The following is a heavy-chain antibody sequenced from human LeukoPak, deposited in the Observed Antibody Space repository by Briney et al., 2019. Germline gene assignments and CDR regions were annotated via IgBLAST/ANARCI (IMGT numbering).Heavy chain of an antibody. CDR3: GRDPNGDYIGAFEF. J-gene: IGHJ3*01. CDR2: IKGSGSYA. V-gene: IGHV3-23*01. Sequence: PGGSLRLSCVGSDFTFANYAMTWVRLTPGKGLEWVSSIKGSGSYAMYADSVSGRFTTSRDNSRSTIFLQMTSLRAEDTAIYYCGRDPNGDYIGAFEFWGLGTLVSVSS. D-gene: IGHD4-17*01. CDR1: DFTFANYA.